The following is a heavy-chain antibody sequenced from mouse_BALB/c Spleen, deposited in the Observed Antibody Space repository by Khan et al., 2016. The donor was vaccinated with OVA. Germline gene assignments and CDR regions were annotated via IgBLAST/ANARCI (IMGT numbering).Heavy chain of an antibody. CDR1: GYTFTIYY. CDR2: IYPGNINT. V-gene: IGHV1S56*01. Sequence: QVQLPQSGPELVKPGASVRISCKASGYTFTIYYIHWVKQRPGQGLEWIGWIYPGNINTGYNEKFKGKATLTADKSSSTAYIKLSSRTSENSAVYFCARWGGNYASYAMNYWGKGTPVKVSS. CDR3: ARWGGNYASYAMNY. J-gene: IGHJ4*01. D-gene: IGHD2-1*01.